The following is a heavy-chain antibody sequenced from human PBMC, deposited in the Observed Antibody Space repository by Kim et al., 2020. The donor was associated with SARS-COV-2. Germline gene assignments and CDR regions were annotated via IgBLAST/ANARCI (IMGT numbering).Heavy chain of an antibody. CDR3: TTDSVDSGSYF. CDR2: T. Sequence: TDYAATVKGRFTISRDESKNTLYLQMNSLKTEDTAVYYCTTDSVDSGSYFWCQGTLVTVSS. D-gene: IGHD1-26*01. V-gene: IGHV3-15*01. J-gene: IGHJ4*02.